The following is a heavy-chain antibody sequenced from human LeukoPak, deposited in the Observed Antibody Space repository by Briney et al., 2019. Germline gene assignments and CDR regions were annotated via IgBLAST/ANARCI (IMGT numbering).Heavy chain of an antibody. CDR3: ARTTVTTSPYYYMDV. CDR2: INPSGGGT. Sequence: RASVKVSCKASGYTFTSYYMHWVRQAPGQGLEWMGIINPSGGGTTYAQKFQGRVTMTRDMSTSTVYMELSSLRSEDTAVYYCARTTVTTSPYYYMDVWGKGTTVTVSS. J-gene: IGHJ6*03. CDR1: GYTFTSYY. D-gene: IGHD4-11*01. V-gene: IGHV1-46*01.